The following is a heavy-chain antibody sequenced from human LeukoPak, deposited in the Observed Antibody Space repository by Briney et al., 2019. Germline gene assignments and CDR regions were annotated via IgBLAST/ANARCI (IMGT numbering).Heavy chain of an antibody. CDR1: GYTFTSYY. J-gene: IGHJ4*02. CDR2: INPSGGST. V-gene: IGHV1-46*01. Sequence: ATVKVSCKASGYTFTSYYMHWVRQAPGQGLEWMGIINPSGGSTSYAQKFQGRVTMTRDTSTSTVYMELSSLRSEDTAVYYCAREPYCSGGSCYFDYWGQGTLVTVSS. CDR3: AREPYCSGGSCYFDY. D-gene: IGHD2-15*01.